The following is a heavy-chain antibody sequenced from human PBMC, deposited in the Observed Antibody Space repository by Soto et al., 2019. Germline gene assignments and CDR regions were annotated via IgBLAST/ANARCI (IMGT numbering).Heavy chain of an antibody. Sequence: GGSLRLSCAASGFTFSSYAMSWVRQAPGKGLEWVSAISGSGGSTYYADSVKGRFTISRDNTKNTLYLQMNSLRTEDTAVYYCAKQIVTMVRGVGRDYYYYYGMDVWGQGTTVTVSS. CDR1: GFTFSSYA. J-gene: IGHJ6*02. CDR2: ISGSGGST. V-gene: IGHV3-23*01. D-gene: IGHD3-10*01. CDR3: AKQIVTMVRGVGRDYYYYYGMDV.